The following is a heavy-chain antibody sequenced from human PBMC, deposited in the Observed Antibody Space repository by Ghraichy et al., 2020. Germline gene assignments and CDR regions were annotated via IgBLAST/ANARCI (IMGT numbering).Heavy chain of an antibody. J-gene: IGHJ3*02. D-gene: IGHD3-3*01. CDR3: AKVGYDFWSGQGGVGAFDI. Sequence: GGSLRLSCAASGFTFSSYAMSWVRQAPGKGLEWVSAISGSGGSTYYADSVKGRFTISRDNSKNTLYLQMNSLRAEDTAVYYCAKVGYDFWSGQGGVGAFDIWGQGTMVTVSS. CDR2: ISGSGGST. V-gene: IGHV3-23*01. CDR1: GFTFSSYA.